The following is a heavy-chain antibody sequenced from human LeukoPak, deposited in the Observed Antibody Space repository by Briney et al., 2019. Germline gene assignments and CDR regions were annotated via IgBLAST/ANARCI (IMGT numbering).Heavy chain of an antibody. J-gene: IGHJ4*02. D-gene: IGHD6-13*01. CDR1: GFTFSSYS. V-gene: IGHV3-21*01. CDR2: ISSSSSYI. Sequence: GGSLRLSCAASGFTFSSYSMNWVRQAPGKGLEWVSSISSSSSYIYYADSVKGRFTISRDNAKNSLYLQVNSLRAEDTAVYYCARETWQQLYDYWGQGTLVTVSS. CDR3: ARETWQQLYDY.